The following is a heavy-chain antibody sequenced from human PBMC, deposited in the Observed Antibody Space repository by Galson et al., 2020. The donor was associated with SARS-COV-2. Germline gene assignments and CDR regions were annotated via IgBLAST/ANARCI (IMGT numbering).Heavy chain of an antibody. CDR3: ARVQYYYDSSGPGFDY. CDR2: ISSSGSTI. D-gene: IGHD3-22*01. J-gene: IGHJ4*02. Sequence: GLEWVSYISSSGSTIYYADSVKGRFTISRDNAKNSLYLQMNSLRAEDTAVYYCARVQYYYDSSGPGFDYWGQGTLVTVSS. V-gene: IGHV3-11*01.